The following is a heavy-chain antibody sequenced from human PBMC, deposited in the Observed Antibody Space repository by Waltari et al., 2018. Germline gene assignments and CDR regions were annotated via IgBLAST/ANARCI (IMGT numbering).Heavy chain of an antibody. V-gene: IGHV4-30-2*01. Sequence: QLQLQESGSGLVRPLETLSLTCTLSGGSMISGGHSWTWLRQPPGKGLEWIAYIYNTGAAHYHSSLEKRVTRSVDTSKNQFSLKVKSVTAADTAVYYCARGSYTNPFDYWGQGRLVTVSS. D-gene: IGHD3-10*01. CDR2: IYNTGAA. CDR3: ARGSYTNPFDY. J-gene: IGHJ4*02. CDR1: GGSMISGGHS.